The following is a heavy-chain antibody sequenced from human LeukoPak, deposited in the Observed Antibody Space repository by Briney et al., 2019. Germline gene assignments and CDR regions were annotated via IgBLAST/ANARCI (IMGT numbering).Heavy chain of an antibody. CDR3: ARDSPIDY. J-gene: IGHJ4*02. CDR2: INSDGSSI. CDR1: GFTYSSYW. Sequence: PGXXLXLSCAASGFTYSSYWMHWVRQAPGKGLVWVSRINSDGSSINYADSVKGRFTISRDNAKNTLYLQMNSLRAEDTAVYYCARDSPIDYWGQGTLVTVSS. V-gene: IGHV3-74*01.